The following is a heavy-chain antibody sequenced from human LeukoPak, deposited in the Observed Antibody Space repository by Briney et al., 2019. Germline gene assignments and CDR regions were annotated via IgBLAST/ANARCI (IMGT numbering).Heavy chain of an antibody. V-gene: IGHV1-2*02. Sequence: ASVKVSCKASGYTFTGYYIHWVRQAPGQGLEWMGWINPNSGDTHYAQKFQGRVTMTRDTSISTAYMDLNSLISDVTAVYYCARVQYQLLFEGNWFDPWGQGTLVTVSS. CDR2: INPNSGDT. CDR3: ARVQYQLLFEGNWFDP. D-gene: IGHD2-2*01. J-gene: IGHJ5*02. CDR1: GYTFTGYY.